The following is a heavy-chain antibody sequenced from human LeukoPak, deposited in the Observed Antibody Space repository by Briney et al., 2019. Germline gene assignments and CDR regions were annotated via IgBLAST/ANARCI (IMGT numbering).Heavy chain of an antibody. J-gene: IGHJ3*02. Sequence: SETLSLTCAVYGGSFSGYYWSWIRQPPGKGLEWIGEINHSGSTNYNPSLKSRVTISVDTSKNQFSLKLSSVTAADTAVYYCAKGRVVVAATAFDAFDIWGQGTMVTVSS. D-gene: IGHD2-15*01. V-gene: IGHV4-34*01. CDR2: INHSGST. CDR3: AKGRVVVAATAFDAFDI. CDR1: GGSFSGYY.